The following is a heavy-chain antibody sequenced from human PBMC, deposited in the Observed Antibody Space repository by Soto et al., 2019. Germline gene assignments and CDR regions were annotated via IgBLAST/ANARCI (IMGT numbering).Heavy chain of an antibody. CDR3: ARAEGSYSSSSFGGH. CDR1: GFTFRSYT. V-gene: IGHV3-21*01. J-gene: IGHJ4*02. Sequence: PGGSLRLSCAASGFTFRSYTMHWVRQAPGKGLEWVSSITSSSSYTYYADSLRGRFTISRDNAQNSLYLQFNSLRAEDTAVYYCARAEGSYSSSSFGGHWGRGTLVTVS. D-gene: IGHD6-6*01. CDR2: ITSSSSYT.